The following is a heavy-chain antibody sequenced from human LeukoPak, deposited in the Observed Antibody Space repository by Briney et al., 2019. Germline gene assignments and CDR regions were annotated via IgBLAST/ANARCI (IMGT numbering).Heavy chain of an antibody. V-gene: IGHV4-34*01. CDR2: INHSGST. CDR1: GGSFSGYY. Sequence: SETLSLTCAVYGGSFSGYYWSWIRQPPGKGLEWIGEINHSGSTNYNPSLKSRATISVDTSKNQFSLKLSSVTAADTAVYYCARGRRVVIYYYYGMDVWGQGTTVTVSS. J-gene: IGHJ6*02. CDR3: ARGRRVVIYYYYGMDV. D-gene: IGHD3-3*01.